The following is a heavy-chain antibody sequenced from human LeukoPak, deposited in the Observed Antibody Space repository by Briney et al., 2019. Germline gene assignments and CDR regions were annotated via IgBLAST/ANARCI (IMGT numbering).Heavy chain of an antibody. Sequence: SETLSLTCTVSGGSISSYYWSWIRQPPGKGLEWIGYIYYSGSTYYNPSLKSRVTISVDTSKNQFSLKLSSVTAADTAVYYCARVFGSGRFIDYWGQGTLVTVSS. CDR3: ARVFGSGRFIDY. D-gene: IGHD3-10*01. V-gene: IGHV4-59*12. CDR1: GGSISSYY. J-gene: IGHJ4*02. CDR2: IYYSGST.